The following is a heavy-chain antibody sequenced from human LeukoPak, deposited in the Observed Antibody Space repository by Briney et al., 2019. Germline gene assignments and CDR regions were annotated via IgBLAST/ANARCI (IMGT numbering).Heavy chain of an antibody. D-gene: IGHD6-13*01. CDR2: IHNNGAT. CDR1: GGSITDNTYY. Sequence: PSETLSLTCAVSGGSITDNTYYWGWIRQPPGEGLEWIGCIHNNGATYYDPSLKSRVTFSMDTSKNQVFLTLTSVTAADTAAYYCARRRVAATAGWSDPWGQGTLVTVSS. V-gene: IGHV4-39*01. J-gene: IGHJ5*02. CDR3: ARRRVAATAGWSDP.